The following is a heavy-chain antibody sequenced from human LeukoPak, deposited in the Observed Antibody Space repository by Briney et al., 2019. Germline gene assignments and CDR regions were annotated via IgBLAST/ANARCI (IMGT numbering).Heavy chain of an antibody. Sequence: PGGSLRLSCAASGFTFSSYAMSWVRQAPGKGLEWVSSISSSSSYIYYADSVKGRFTISRDNAKNSLYLQMNSLRAEDTAVYYCARDRATIVRAPGWFDPWGQGTLVTVSS. J-gene: IGHJ5*02. CDR1: GFTFSSYA. CDR2: ISSSSSYI. CDR3: ARDRATIVRAPGWFDP. V-gene: IGHV3-21*01. D-gene: IGHD3-10*01.